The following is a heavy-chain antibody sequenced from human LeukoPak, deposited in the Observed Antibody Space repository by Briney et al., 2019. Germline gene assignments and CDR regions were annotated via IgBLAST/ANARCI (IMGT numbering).Heavy chain of an antibody. J-gene: IGHJ4*02. V-gene: IGHV3-43*02. CDR1: GLNFADHA. Sequence: SGGSLRLSCVVSGLNFADHAMHWVRQPPGKGLEWVSLISADGGTTFSADSVKGRFTIARDNSKNSLYLQMNSLRSEDTAMYFCAKESGKFDYWGQGTLVAVST. CDR3: AKESGKFDY. CDR2: ISADGGTT.